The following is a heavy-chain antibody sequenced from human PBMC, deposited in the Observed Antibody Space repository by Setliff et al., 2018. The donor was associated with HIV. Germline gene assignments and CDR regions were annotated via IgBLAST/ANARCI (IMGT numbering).Heavy chain of an antibody. Sequence: PSETLSLTCTVSGGSISSGGYYWSWIRQHPGKGLEWLGTIHYSGSTYYNPVLKSRFTISTDTSKSQFSLKVRSVTAADTAVYYCARQVTVGGYFETAAGSFNYWGPGTLVTVSS. J-gene: IGHJ4*02. V-gene: IGHV4-39*01. CDR3: ARQVTVGGYFETAAGSFNY. D-gene: IGHD1-26*01. CDR2: IHYSGST. CDR1: GGSISSGGYY.